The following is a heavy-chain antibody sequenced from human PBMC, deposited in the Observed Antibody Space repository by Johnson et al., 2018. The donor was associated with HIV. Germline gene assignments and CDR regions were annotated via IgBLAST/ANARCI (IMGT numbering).Heavy chain of an antibody. CDR3: AKEGRYVEGAFDI. CDR2: ISYDGSNK. D-gene: IGHD5-12*01. J-gene: IGHJ3*02. Sequence: QVQLVESGGGVVQPGRSLRLSCAVSGFTFSSYGMHWVRQAPGKGLEWVAVISYDGSNKYYADSVKGRFTISRDNSKNTLYLQMNSLRAEDTAVYYCAKEGRYVEGAFDIWGQGTMVTVSS. V-gene: IGHV3-30*18. CDR1: GFTFSSYG.